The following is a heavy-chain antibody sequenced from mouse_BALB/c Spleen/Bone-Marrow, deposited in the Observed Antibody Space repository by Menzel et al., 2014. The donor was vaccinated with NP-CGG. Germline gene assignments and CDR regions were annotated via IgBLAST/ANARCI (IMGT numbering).Heavy chain of an antibody. CDR2: INPSNGGT. Sequence: QVQLQQPGAELVKPGASVKLSCKASGYTFTSYYMYWVKQRPGQGLEWIGEINPSNGGTNFNEKFKSKATLTVDKSPSTAYMQLSSLTSEDSAVYYCTREGDSPFAYWGQGTLVTVSA. D-gene: IGHD2-13*01. CDR1: GYTFTSYY. J-gene: IGHJ3*01. CDR3: TREGDSPFAY. V-gene: IGHV1S81*02.